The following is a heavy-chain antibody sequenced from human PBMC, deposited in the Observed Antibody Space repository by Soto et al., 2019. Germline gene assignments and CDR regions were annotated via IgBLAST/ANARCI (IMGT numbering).Heavy chain of an antibody. V-gene: IGHV1-2*04. D-gene: IGHD3-10*01. CDR2: INPNSGGT. Sequence: QVQLVQSGAEVKKPGASVKVSCKASGYTFTGYYMHWVRQAPGQGLEWMGWINPNSGGTNYAQKFQGWVTMTRETSISTAYMDLSRLRSDDTAVYYCARGAVYGSGSYSRRFDPWGQGTLVTVSS. CDR1: GYTFTGYY. J-gene: IGHJ5*02. CDR3: ARGAVYGSGSYSRRFDP.